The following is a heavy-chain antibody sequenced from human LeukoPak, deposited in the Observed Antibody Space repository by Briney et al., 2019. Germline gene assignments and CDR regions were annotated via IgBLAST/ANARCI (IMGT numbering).Heavy chain of an antibody. V-gene: IGHV3-30*02. D-gene: IGHD2-8*01. Sequence: GGSLRLSCAASGFFSRFGMHWVRQAPGKGLGWVAFIRDDGTYEYYADFVKGRFTISRDNSKDTLNLQIDSLRTEDTAVYYCSRDQCSNVNYYVDYWGQGTLVTVSS. J-gene: IGHJ4*02. CDR2: IRDDGTYE. CDR1: GFFSRFG. CDR3: SRDQCSNVNYYVDY.